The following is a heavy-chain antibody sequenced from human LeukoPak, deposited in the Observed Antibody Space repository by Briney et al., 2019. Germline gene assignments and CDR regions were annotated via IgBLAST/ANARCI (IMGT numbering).Heavy chain of an antibody. CDR3: ARRRRSSGWHLPWGYFDY. CDR2: INHSGST. CDR1: GGSFSGYY. Sequence: PSETLSLTCAVCGGSFSGYYWSWIRQPPGKGLEWIGEINHSGSTNYNPSLKSRVTISVDTSKNQFSLKLSSVTAADTAVYYCARRRRSSGWHLPWGYFDYWGQGTLVTVSS. D-gene: IGHD6-19*01. J-gene: IGHJ4*02. V-gene: IGHV4-34*01.